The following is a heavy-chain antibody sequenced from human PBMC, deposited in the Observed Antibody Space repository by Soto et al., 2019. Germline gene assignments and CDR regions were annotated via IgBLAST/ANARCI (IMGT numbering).Heavy chain of an antibody. V-gene: IGHV1-18*01. J-gene: IGHJ4*02. D-gene: IGHD2-15*01. CDR2: ISAYNGNT. CDR1: GYTFTSYG. CDR3: ARDCSGGSCYSVDFDY. Sequence: GASVKVSCKASGYTFTSYGISWVRQAPGQGLEWMGGISAYNGNTNYAQKLQGRVTMTTDTSTSTAYMELRSLRSDDTAVYYCARDCSGGSCYSVDFDYWGQGTLVTVSS.